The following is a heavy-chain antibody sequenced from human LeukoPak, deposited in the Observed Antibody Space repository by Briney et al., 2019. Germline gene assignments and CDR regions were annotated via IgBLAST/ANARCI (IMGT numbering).Heavy chain of an antibody. D-gene: IGHD2-2*01. Sequence: GGSLRLSCAASGFTFSSYAMHWVRQAPGKGLEWVAVISYDGSNKYYADSVKGRFTISRDNSKNTLYLQMNSLRAEDTAVYYCARGSPYCSSTSCYFRWFDPWGEATLVTVSS. J-gene: IGHJ5*02. CDR1: GFTFSSYA. CDR3: ARGSPYCSSTSCYFRWFDP. V-gene: IGHV3-30-3*01. CDR2: ISYDGSNK.